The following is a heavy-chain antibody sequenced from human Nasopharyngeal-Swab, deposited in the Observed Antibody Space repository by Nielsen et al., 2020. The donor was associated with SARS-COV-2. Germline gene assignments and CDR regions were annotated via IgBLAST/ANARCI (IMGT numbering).Heavy chain of an antibody. CDR2: ISRSGSTI. J-gene: IGHJ4*02. D-gene: IGHD3-9*01. V-gene: IGHV3-11*01. CDR3: ARTPRGYDILTGYYIRYYFDY. Sequence: WIRQHPGKGLEWVSYISRSGSTIYYADSVKGRFTISRDNAKNSLYLQMNSLRAEDTAVYYCARTPRGYDILTGYYIRYYFDYWGQGTLVTVSS.